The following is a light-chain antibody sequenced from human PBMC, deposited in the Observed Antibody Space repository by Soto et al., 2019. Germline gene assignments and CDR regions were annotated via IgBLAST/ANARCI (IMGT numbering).Light chain of an antibody. CDR2: DAS. CDR3: QQYNTYSA. J-gene: IGKJ1*01. V-gene: IGKV1-5*01. Sequence: FRVTRSPSSLSASVLDRVTVTCRASQAIKKCLAWYQQKPGKAPKILIYDASSLESGVPSRFSGSGSGTEFTLTISSLQPDDFGTYYCQQYNTYSAFGQGTKVDIK. CDR1: QAIKKC.